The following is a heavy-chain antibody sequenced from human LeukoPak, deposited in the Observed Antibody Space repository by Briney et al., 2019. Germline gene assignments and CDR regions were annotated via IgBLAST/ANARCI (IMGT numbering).Heavy chain of an antibody. D-gene: IGHD2-2*01. V-gene: IGHV1-69*05. CDR3: AIPPGGPAAMLMGFDP. CDR2: IIPIFGTA. Sequence: GASVKVSCKASGGTFSSYAISWVRQAPGQGLEWMGGIIPIFGTANYAQKFQGRVTMTRDTSISTAYMELSRLRSDDTAVYYCAIPPGGPAAMLMGFDPWGQGTLVTVSS. CDR1: GGTFSSYA. J-gene: IGHJ5*02.